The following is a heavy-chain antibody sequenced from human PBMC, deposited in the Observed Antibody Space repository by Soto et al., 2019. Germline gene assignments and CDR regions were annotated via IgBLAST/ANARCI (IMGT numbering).Heavy chain of an antibody. CDR1: GYSISSGYY. CDR2: IYHSGST. Sequence: KPSETLSLTCAVSGYSISSGYYWGWIRQPPGKGLEWIGNIYHSGSTYYNPSLKSRVTISVDTSKNQFSLKLSSVTAADTAVYYCARDARLRGIGFDPWGQGTLVTVSS. J-gene: IGHJ5*02. V-gene: IGHV4-38-2*02. CDR3: ARDARLRGIGFDP. D-gene: IGHD3-16*01.